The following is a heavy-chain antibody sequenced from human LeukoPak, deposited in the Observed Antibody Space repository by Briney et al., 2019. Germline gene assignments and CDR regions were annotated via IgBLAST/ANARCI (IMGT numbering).Heavy chain of an antibody. J-gene: IGHJ4*02. D-gene: IGHD4-11*01. CDR3: ATAPTTATPNLFDY. CDR2: FDPEDGET. CDR1: GYTLTELS. V-gene: IGHV1-24*01. Sequence: ASVKVSCKVSGYTLTELSMHWVRQAPGKGLEWMGGFDPEDGETIYAQKFQGRVTMTEDTSTDTAYMELSSLRSEDTAVYYCATAPTTATPNLFDYWGQGTLVTVSS.